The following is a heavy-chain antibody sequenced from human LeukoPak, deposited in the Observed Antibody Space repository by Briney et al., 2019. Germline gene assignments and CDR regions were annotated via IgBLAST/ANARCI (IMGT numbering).Heavy chain of an antibody. CDR1: GFTYSSHA. D-gene: IGHD3-22*01. V-gene: IGHV3-23*01. J-gene: IGHJ6*02. Sequence: GGSLRLSCAASGFTYSSHAMSGVPQAPGKGRECVSAISGSGGSTYYAESGQGRFTISRDNYKNKLYLQMHSLRAEETAVYYCAKSGRATYYYDSSGYHYYYGMDVWGQGTTVTVSS. CDR2: ISGSGGST. CDR3: AKSGRATYYYDSSGYHYYYGMDV.